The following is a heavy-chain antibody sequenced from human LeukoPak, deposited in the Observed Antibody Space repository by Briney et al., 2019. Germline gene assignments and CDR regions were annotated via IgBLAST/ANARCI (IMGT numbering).Heavy chain of an antibody. CDR1: GSEFIFGGDG. J-gene: IGHJ4*02. CDR3: AKWRPASGCCSPFDN. Sequence: GSSLRLSCVGSGSEFIFGGDGMHWVRQVPGKGLEWVAVIWYDGSHRDYGNSVKGRFTISRDNSKDTLYLDMTSLRGDDTGIYYCAKWRPASGCCSPFDNWGPGTVVIVSS. V-gene: IGHV3-33*06. D-gene: IGHD2-2*03. CDR2: IWYDGSHR.